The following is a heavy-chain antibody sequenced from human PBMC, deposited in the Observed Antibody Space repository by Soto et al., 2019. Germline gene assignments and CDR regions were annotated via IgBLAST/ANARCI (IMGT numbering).Heavy chain of an antibody. J-gene: IGHJ4*02. CDR3: ARSPSGGGWYHFDY. V-gene: IGHV4-31*03. Sequence: SETLSLTCTVSDGSISSGGYYWSWIRQHPGKSLEWIGYIYYSGSTYYNPSLKSRVTISVDTSKNQFSLKLSSVTAADTAVYYCARSPSGGGWYHFDYWGQGTLVTVSS. CDR2: IYYSGST. D-gene: IGHD6-19*01. CDR1: DGSISSGGYY.